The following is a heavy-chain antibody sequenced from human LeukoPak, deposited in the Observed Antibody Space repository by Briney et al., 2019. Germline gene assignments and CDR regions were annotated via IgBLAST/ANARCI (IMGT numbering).Heavy chain of an antibody. D-gene: IGHD5-18*01. CDR3: ARSRGTALVTRFDY. V-gene: IGHV4-4*07. CDR1: GGSISNYY. J-gene: IGHJ4*02. Sequence: SETLPLTCTVSGGSISNYYWSWIRQPAGKGLEWIGRINTSGSTNYNPSLESRVTMSVDTSKNQFSLKLNSVTAADTAVYFCARSRGTALVTRFDYWGQGTLVTVSS. CDR2: INTSGST.